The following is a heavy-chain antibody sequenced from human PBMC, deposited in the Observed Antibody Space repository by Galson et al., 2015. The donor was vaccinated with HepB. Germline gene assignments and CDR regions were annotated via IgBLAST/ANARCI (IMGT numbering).Heavy chain of an antibody. V-gene: IGHV3-9*01. Sequence: SLRLSCAASGFTFDDYAMHWVRQAPGKGLEWVSGISWNSGSIGYADSVKGRFTISRDNAKNSLYLQMNSLRAEDTALYYCAKDVGRYSGSYDAFDIWGQGTMVTVSS. J-gene: IGHJ3*02. CDR1: GFTFDDYA. D-gene: IGHD1-26*01. CDR3: AKDVGRYSGSYDAFDI. CDR2: ISWNSGSI.